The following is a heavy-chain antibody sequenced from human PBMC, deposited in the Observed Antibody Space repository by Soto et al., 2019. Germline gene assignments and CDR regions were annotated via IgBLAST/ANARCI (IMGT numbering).Heavy chain of an antibody. CDR1: GGSISSGGYS. V-gene: IGHV4-30-2*01. Sequence: PSETLSLTCAVSGGSISSGGYSWSWIRQPPGKGLEWIGYIYHSGSTYYNPSLKSRVTISVDRSKNQFSLKLSSVTAADTAVYYCARAPSYYDILTGYYKAKENWFDPWXQGTLVTVSS. J-gene: IGHJ5*02. CDR2: IYHSGST. D-gene: IGHD3-9*01. CDR3: ARAPSYYDILTGYYKAKENWFDP.